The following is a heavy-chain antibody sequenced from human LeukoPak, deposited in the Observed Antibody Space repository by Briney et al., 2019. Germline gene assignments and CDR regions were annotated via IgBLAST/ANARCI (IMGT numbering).Heavy chain of an antibody. CDR1: GGSFSSSSFY. CDR2: IYYSGST. V-gene: IGHV4-39*01. CDR3: ARLPDGYDILTGYPDHDAFDI. J-gene: IGHJ3*02. Sequence: SETLSLTCTVSGGSFSSSSFYWGWIRQPPGKGLEWIGSIYYSGSTYYNPSLKSRVTMSVDTAKTQSSLKVSSVTAADTAVYYCARLPDGYDILTGYPDHDAFDIWGQGTMVTVSS. D-gene: IGHD3-9*01.